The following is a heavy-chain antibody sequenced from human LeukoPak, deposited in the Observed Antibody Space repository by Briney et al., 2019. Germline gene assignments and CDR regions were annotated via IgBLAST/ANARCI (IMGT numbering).Heavy chain of an antibody. V-gene: IGHV4-30-4*01. D-gene: IGHD6-6*01. CDR3: ARGTWSSSIDY. J-gene: IGHJ4*02. CDR1: GGSISSGYYY. Sequence: PSETLSLTCTVSGGSISSGYYYWSWIRQPPGKGLEYIGYIYYGGTYYNPSLKSRVTISVDTSKNQFSLKLSSVTAADTAVYYCARGTWSSSIDYWGQGTLVTVSS. CDR2: IYYGGT.